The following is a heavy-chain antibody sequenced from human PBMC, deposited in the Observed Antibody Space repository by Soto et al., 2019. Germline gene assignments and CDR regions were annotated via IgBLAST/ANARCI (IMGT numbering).Heavy chain of an antibody. D-gene: IGHD6-19*01. CDR1: GFTFSSYG. Sequence: QVQLVESGGGVVQPGRSLRLSCAASGFTFSSYGMHWVRQAPGKGLEWVAVIAYDGSNKYYADSVKGRFTISRDNSKNKLYLQMNSLRAEDTAVYNCAKGLDSGCFQILQHWGQGTLVTVSS. CDR3: AKGLDSGCFQILQH. V-gene: IGHV3-30*18. CDR2: IAYDGSNK. J-gene: IGHJ1*01.